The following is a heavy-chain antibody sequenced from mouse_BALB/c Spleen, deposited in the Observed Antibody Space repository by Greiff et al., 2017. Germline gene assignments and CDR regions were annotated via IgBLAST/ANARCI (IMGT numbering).Heavy chain of an antibody. D-gene: IGHD5-2*01. J-gene: IGHJ3*01. V-gene: IGHV5-6-5*01. CDR3: AREEYSSWFAY. CDR1: GFTFSSYA. CDR2: ISSGGST. Sequence: EVKLMESGGGLVKPGGSLKLSCAASGFTFSSYAMSWVRQTPEKRLEWVASISSGGSTYYPDSVKGRFTISRDNARNILYLQMSSLRSEDTAMYYCAREEYSSWFAYWGQGTLVTVSA.